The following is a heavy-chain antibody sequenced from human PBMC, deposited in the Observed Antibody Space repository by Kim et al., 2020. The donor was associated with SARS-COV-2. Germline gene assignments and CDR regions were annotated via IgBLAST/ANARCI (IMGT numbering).Heavy chain of an antibody. D-gene: IGHD3-10*01. CDR3: ARHITTTMDV. Sequence: GGSLRLSCAASGITFSNDWMHWVRQAPGKGLVWVSYIVSDGSRTSYADSVKGRFTISRDNAKNTLYLQMNSLRAEDTAVYYCARHITTTMDVWGQGTTVTVSS. V-gene: IGHV3-74*01. CDR1: GITFSNDW. J-gene: IGHJ6*02. CDR2: IVSDGSRT.